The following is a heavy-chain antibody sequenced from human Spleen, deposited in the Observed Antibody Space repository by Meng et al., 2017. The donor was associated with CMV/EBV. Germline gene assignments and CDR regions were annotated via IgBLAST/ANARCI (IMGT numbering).Heavy chain of an antibody. CDR1: GGSISSHY. CDR3: ARERVRQYYYDSSGNRSFDY. V-gene: IGHV4-34*01. J-gene: IGHJ4*02. D-gene: IGHD3-22*01. Sequence: SETLSLTCTVSGGSISSHYWSWVRQPPGKGLEWIGEINHSGSTNYNPSLKSRVTISVDTSKNQFSLKLSSVTAADTAVYYCARERVRQYYYDSSGNRSFDYWGQGTLVTVSS. CDR2: INHSGST.